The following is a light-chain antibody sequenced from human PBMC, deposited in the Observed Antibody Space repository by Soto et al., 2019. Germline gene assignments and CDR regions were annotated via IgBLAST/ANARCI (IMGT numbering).Light chain of an antibody. CDR3: QVWDSSSDHPGV. V-gene: IGLV3-21*04. CDR2: HDS. J-gene: IGLJ3*02. CDR1: NIGSKS. Sequence: SYELTQPPSVSVAPGKTARITCGGNNIGSKSVHWYQQKPGQAPVLVIYHDSDRPSGIPERFSGSNSGKKATLTISRVEAGDEADYYCQVWDSSSDHPGVFGGGTKLTVL.